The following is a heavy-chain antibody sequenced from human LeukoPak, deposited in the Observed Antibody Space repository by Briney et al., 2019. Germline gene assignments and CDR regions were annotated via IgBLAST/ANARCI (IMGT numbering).Heavy chain of an antibody. Sequence: SETLSLTCTVSGGSISSYYWSWIRQPPGKGLEWTGYIYYSGSTNYNPSLKSRVTISVDTSKNQFSLKLSSVTAADTAVYYCARAREPRGGVGYWGPGTLVTVSS. D-gene: IGHD3-10*01. CDR2: IYYSGST. J-gene: IGHJ4*02. CDR1: GGSISSYY. V-gene: IGHV4-59*01. CDR3: ARAREPRGGVGY.